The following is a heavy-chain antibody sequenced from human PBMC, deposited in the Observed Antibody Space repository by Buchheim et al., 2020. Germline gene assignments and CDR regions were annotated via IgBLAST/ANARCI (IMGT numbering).Heavy chain of an antibody. V-gene: IGHV3-74*01. J-gene: IGHJ4*02. CDR1: GFTFSTYW. CDR2: INSDGGTT. D-gene: IGHD6-13*01. CDR3: SSARGSSSWYDY. Sequence: EVQLVESGGGLVQPGGSLRLSCAASGFTFSTYWMHWVRQAPGKGLVWVSRINSDGGTTSYADSVKGRFTISRDNAKNKLYLEMNSLRADDTAVYYCSSARGSSSWYDYWGQGAL.